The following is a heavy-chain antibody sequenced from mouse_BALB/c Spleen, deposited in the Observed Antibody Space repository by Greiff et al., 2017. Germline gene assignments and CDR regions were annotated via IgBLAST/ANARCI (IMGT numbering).Heavy chain of an antibody. Sequence: EVKLVESGPGLVKPSQSLSLTCTVTGYSITSDYAWNWIRQFPGNKLEWMGYISYSGSTSYNPSLKSRISITRDTSKNQFFLQLNSVTTEDTATYYCARCLTPGYYFDYWGQGTTLTVSS. CDR1: GYSITSDYA. CDR3: ARCLTPGYYFDY. J-gene: IGHJ2*01. D-gene: IGHD6-1*01. V-gene: IGHV3-2*02. CDR2: ISYSGST.